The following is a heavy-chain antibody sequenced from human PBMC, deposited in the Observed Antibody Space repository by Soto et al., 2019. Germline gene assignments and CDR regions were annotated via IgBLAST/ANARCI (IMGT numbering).Heavy chain of an antibody. D-gene: IGHD3-10*01. J-gene: IGHJ4*02. CDR2: IKSKTDGGTT. V-gene: IGHV3-15*01. Sequence: PGGSLRLSCAASGFTFSNAWMSWVRQAPVKGLEWVGRIKSKTDGGTTDYAAPVKGRFTISRDDSKNTRYLQMNSLKTEDTAVYYCTTGSTLTTRINMVRGVIPLDSWGQGTLVTVYS. CDR3: TTGSTLTTRINMVRGVIPLDS. CDR1: GFTFSNAW.